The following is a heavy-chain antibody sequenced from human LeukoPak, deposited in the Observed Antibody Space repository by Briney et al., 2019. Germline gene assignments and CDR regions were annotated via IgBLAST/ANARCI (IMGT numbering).Heavy chain of an antibody. CDR3: VQMVRGVIY. Sequence: SETLSLTCAVYGGSFSGYYWSWIRQPPGKGLEWIGEINHSGSTNYNPSLKSRVTISVDTSKNQFSLKLCSVTAADTAVYYCVQMVRGVIYWGQGTLVTVSS. CDR1: GGSFSGYY. CDR2: INHSGST. V-gene: IGHV4-34*01. J-gene: IGHJ4*02. D-gene: IGHD3-10*01.